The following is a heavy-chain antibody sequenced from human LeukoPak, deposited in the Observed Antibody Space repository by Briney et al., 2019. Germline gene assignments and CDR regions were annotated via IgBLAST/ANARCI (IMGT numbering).Heavy chain of an antibody. J-gene: IGHJ3*02. CDR3: AKDRRGAGLDAFDI. CDR1: GFILTTYD. CDR2: ISGSDSSI. D-gene: IGHD3-16*01. V-gene: IGHV3-48*01. Sequence: GGSLRLSCAAYGFILTTYDMNWVRQAQGEGLEWVAFISGSDSSIYYADSVKGRFTISRDTAKNALYLQMNRLRAEDTALYYCAKDRRGAGLDAFDIWGQGTMVTVSS.